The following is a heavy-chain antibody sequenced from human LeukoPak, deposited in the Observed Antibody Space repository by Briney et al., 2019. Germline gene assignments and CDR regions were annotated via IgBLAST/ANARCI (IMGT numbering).Heavy chain of an antibody. D-gene: IGHD3/OR15-3a*01. CDR3: AARTGRYYYGMDV. CDR1: GYTITSYY. CDR2: INPSGGST. V-gene: IGHV1-46*01. J-gene: IGHJ6*02. Sequence: ASVKVSCKASGYTITSYYMHWVRQAPGQGLEWMGIINPSGGSTSHAQKFQGRVTMTRDTSTSTVYMELSSLRSEDTAVYYCAARTGRYYYGMDVWGQGTTVTVSS.